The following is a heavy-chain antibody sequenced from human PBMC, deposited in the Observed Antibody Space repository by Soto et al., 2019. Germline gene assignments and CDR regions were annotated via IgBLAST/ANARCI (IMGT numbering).Heavy chain of an antibody. D-gene: IGHD6-13*01. Sequence: QVQLVESGGGVVQPGRSLRLSCAASGFTFSNYGMHWVRQAPGKGLEWVAIISYDGSNEYYADSVKGRFTISRDNSKNXXYLQMNGLRAEDTAVFYCAKVRGIAATAHTSPFDYWGQGTLVTVSS. V-gene: IGHV3-30*18. CDR1: GFTFSNYG. CDR2: ISYDGSNE. CDR3: AKVRGIAATAHTSPFDY. J-gene: IGHJ4*02.